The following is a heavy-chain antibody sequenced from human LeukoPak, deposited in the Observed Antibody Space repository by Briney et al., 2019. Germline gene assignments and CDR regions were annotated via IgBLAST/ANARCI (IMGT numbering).Heavy chain of an antibody. Sequence: GGSLRLSCAASGFTFSSYSMNWVRQAPGKGLEWVSSISSSSSYICYADSVKGRFTISRDNAKNSLYLQMNSLRAEDTAVYYCARLDFRSFDYWGQGTLVTVSS. J-gene: IGHJ4*02. CDR3: ARLDFRSFDY. CDR2: ISSSSSYI. CDR1: GFTFSSYS. D-gene: IGHD2/OR15-2a*01. V-gene: IGHV3-21*01.